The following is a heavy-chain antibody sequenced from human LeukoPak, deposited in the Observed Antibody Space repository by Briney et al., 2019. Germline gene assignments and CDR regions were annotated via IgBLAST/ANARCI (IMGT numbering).Heavy chain of an antibody. J-gene: IGHJ4*02. V-gene: IGHV3-53*01. D-gene: IGHD3-3*01. CDR1: GFTVSSSY. CDR3: ARGDDFWSGYRVYIFDY. CDR2: FYSGGKT. Sequence: GGSLRLSCAASGFTVSSSYMSWVRQAPGKGLEWVSVFYSGGKTYYTDSVKGRFTISRDNAKTSLYLQMNSLRAEDTAVYYCARGDDFWSGYRVYIFDYWGQGTLVTVSS.